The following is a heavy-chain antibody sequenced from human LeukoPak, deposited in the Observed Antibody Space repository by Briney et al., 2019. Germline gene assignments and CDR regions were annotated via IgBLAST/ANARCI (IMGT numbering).Heavy chain of an antibody. CDR1: GYTFTIYY. V-gene: IGHV1-46*01. CDR3: ARDVELGYSYESYYFDY. D-gene: IGHD5-18*01. CDR2: INPSGGST. J-gene: IGHJ4*02. Sequence: ASVKVSCKASGYTFTIYYMHWVRQAPGQGLEWMGLINPSGGSTSYAQKFQGRVTMTRDTSTSTVYMELSSLRSEDTAVYYCARDVELGYSYESYYFDYWGQGTLVTVSS.